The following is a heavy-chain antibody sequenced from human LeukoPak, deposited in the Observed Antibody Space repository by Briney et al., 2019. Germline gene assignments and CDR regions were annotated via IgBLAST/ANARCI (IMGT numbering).Heavy chain of an antibody. Sequence: SETLSLTCTVSGASISSGEYYWTWIRQPPGKGLEWIGYIYYSGSTYYNPSLKSRISISVETSNNQLSLSLGSVTAADTAVYYCAREYTLYRSGWFLDYWGQGTVVAVSS. CDR1: GASISSGEYY. CDR3: AREYTLYRSGWFLDY. CDR2: IYYSGST. J-gene: IGHJ4*02. V-gene: IGHV4-30-4*08. D-gene: IGHD6-19*01.